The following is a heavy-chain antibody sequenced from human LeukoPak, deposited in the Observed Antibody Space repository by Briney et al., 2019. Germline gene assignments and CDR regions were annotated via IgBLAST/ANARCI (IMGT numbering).Heavy chain of an antibody. Sequence: SETLSLTCTVSGGSISSYYWSWIRQPPGKGLEWIGYIYYSGSTNYNPSLKSRVTISVDRSKNQFSLNLSSVTAADTAVYYCARAYSNSWSNAFHIWGQGTMVTVSS. CDR3: ARAYSNSWSNAFHI. CDR2: IYYSGST. CDR1: GGSISSYY. V-gene: IGHV4-59*12. D-gene: IGHD6-13*01. J-gene: IGHJ3*02.